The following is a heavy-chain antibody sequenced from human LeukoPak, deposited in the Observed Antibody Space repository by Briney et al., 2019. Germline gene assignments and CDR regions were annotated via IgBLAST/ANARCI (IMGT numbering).Heavy chain of an antibody. V-gene: IGHV3-30*04. J-gene: IGHJ4*02. CDR3: TRGPGYHDSSYLDY. CDR2: ISYDGANK. D-gene: IGHD3-22*01. Sequence: GGSLRLSCAASGFTFSSYAMSWVRQAPGKGLEWVAVISYDGANKNHADSVKGRFTISRDNSKNTLYLQMNSLRAEDTAVYYCTRGPGYHDSSYLDYWGQGTLVTVSS. CDR1: GFTFSSYA.